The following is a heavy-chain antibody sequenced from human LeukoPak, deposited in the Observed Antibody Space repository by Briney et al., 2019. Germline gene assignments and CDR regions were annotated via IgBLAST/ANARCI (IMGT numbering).Heavy chain of an antibody. Sequence: GGSLRLSCAASGFTFSSYGMHWVRQAPGKGLEWVAVIWYDGSNKYYADSVKGRFTISRGNSKNTLYLQMNSLRAEDTAVYYCARDNGATTFFLFDYWGQGTLVTVSS. CDR2: IWYDGSNK. CDR1: GFTFSSYG. J-gene: IGHJ4*02. D-gene: IGHD2/OR15-2a*01. CDR3: ARDNGATTFFLFDY. V-gene: IGHV3-33*01.